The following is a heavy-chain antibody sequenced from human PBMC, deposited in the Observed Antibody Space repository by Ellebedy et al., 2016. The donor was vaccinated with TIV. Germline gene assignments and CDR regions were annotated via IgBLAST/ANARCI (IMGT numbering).Heavy chain of an antibody. D-gene: IGHD5-24*01. CDR2: IIPIFGTA. CDR3: AMDAEMAKLLKEY. CDR1: GGTFSSYA. J-gene: IGHJ4*02. V-gene: IGHV1-69*13. Sequence: SVKVSXXASGGTFSSYAISWVRQAPGQGLEWMGGIIPIFGTANYAQKFQGRVTITADESTSTAYMELSSLRSEDTAVYYCAMDAEMAKLLKEYWGQGTLVTVSS.